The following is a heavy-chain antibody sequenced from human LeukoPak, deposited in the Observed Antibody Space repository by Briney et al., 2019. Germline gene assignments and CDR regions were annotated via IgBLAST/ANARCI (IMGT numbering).Heavy chain of an antibody. CDR3: ARDITIFGVADYYYYYMDV. D-gene: IGHD3-3*01. J-gene: IGHJ6*03. CDR1: GFTFSSYS. Sequence: GGSLRLSCAASGFTFSSYSMNWVRQAPGKGLEWVSSISSSSSYIYYADSVKGRFTISRDNAKNSLYLQMNSLRAEDTAVYYCARDITIFGVADYYYYYMDVWGRGTTVTVSS. CDR2: ISSSSSYI. V-gene: IGHV3-21*01.